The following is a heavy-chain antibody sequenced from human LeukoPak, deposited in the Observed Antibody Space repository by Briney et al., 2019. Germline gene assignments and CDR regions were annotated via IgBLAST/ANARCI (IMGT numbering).Heavy chain of an antibody. CDR2: IRGNGDRT. CDR3: AKGQELDDGVFDS. CDR1: GFTFSSHA. V-gene: IGHV3-23*01. Sequence: GGSLRLSCAASGFTFSSHAMTWVRQAPGKGLEWVSTIRGNGDRTHYADSVKGRFAISRDNSKNTLYLQMNSLRGEDSAIYYCAKGQELDDGVFDSWGQGTLVTVS. J-gene: IGHJ4*02. D-gene: IGHD1-1*01.